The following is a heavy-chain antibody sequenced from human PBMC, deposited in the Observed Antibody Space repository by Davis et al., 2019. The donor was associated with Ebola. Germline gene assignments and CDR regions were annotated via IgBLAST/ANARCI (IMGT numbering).Heavy chain of an antibody. D-gene: IGHD2-2*01. Sequence: GSLRLSCTVSGGSVSSGDYYWSWIRQPPGKTLEWIGYIFSSGSTNYNPSLKSRVTISVDTSKNQFSLKLNSVTAADTALYYCARDKIYCRSSGCYGGGMDVWGKGTTVIVSS. J-gene: IGHJ6*04. CDR1: GGSVSSGDYY. CDR2: IFSSGST. CDR3: ARDKIYCRSSGCYGGGMDV. V-gene: IGHV4-61*08.